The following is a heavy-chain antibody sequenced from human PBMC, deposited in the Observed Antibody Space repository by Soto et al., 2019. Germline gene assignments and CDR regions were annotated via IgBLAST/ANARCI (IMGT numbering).Heavy chain of an antibody. D-gene: IGHD1-20*01. CDR3: ARAEKWVTGNMGGY. CDR2: ISAYNGIT. V-gene: IGHV1-18*01. Sequence: QVQLVQSGAEVKKPGASVKVSCKAFGYTFTNYGFSWVRQAPGQGLEWMGWISAYNGITNYAQKFQGRVTMTTDTSTSTAYMELRSLRSDDSAVYYCARAEKWVTGNMGGYWGQGTLVTVYS. J-gene: IGHJ4*02. CDR1: GYTFTNYG.